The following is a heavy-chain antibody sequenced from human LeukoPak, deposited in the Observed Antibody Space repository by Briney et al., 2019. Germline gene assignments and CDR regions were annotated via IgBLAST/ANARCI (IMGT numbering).Heavy chain of an antibody. D-gene: IGHD3-10*01. CDR3: AKDLGGSGSYYKGDAFDI. CDR1: GFTFDDYA. J-gene: IGHJ3*02. V-gene: IGHV3-9*01. Sequence: GGSLRLSCAASGFTFDDYAMHWVRQAPGKGLEWVSGISWNSGSIGYADSVKGRFTISRDNAKNSLYLQMNSLRAEDTALYYCAKDLGGSGSYYKGDAFDIWGQGTMVTVSS. CDR2: ISWNSGSI.